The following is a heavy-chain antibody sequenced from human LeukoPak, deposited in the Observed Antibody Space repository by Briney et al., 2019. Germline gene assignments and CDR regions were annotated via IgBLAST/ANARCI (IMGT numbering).Heavy chain of an antibody. V-gene: IGHV1-46*01. Sequence: ASVKVSCKASGYTFTSYFLHWVRQAPGQGLEWMGVIIPSGGTTNYAQKFQGRLAMTRDMSTSTVYMELSSLRSEDTAVYYCAREGGYYYGSGNDDAFDIWGQGTMVTVSS. J-gene: IGHJ3*02. D-gene: IGHD3-10*01. CDR1: GYTFTSYF. CDR3: AREGGYYYGSGNDDAFDI. CDR2: IIPSGGTT.